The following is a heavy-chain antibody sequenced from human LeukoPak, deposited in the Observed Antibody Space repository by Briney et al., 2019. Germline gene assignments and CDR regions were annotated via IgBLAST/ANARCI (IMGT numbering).Heavy chain of an antibody. Sequence: GGSLRLSCAASGFTFSSYAMHWVRQAPGKGLEWVAVISYDGSNKYYADSVKGRFTIFRDNSKNTLYLQMNSLRAEDTAVCYCARDSVVPAAQYYFDYWGQGTLVTVSS. CDR2: ISYDGSNK. D-gene: IGHD2-2*01. V-gene: IGHV3-30-3*01. CDR3: ARDSVVPAAQYYFDY. J-gene: IGHJ4*02. CDR1: GFTFSSYA.